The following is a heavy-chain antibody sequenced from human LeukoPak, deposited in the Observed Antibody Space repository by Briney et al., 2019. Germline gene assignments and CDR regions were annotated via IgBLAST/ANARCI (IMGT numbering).Heavy chain of an antibody. D-gene: IGHD5-24*01. Sequence: PGGSLRLSCAASGFTFKTYTMHWVRQAPGMGLEWVSSISSSSSYIYYADSVKGRFTISRDNAKNSLYLQMNSLRAEDTAVYYCARALRDGYNSGRVDYWGQGTLVTVSS. CDR3: ARALRDGYNSGRVDY. J-gene: IGHJ4*02. CDR1: GFTFKTYT. CDR2: ISSSSSYI. V-gene: IGHV3-21*01.